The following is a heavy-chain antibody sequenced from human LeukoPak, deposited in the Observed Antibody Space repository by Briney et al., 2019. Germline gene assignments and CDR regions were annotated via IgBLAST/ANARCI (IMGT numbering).Heavy chain of an antibody. CDR2: FGHNGDIT. CDR3: AKQAGWGAYFSFLPFDF. V-gene: IGHV3-23*01. J-gene: IGHJ4*02. D-gene: IGHD3-3*01. CDR1: GFTFSYYG. Sequence: PGGSLRLSCAASGFTFSYYGLSWVRQAPGKGLEWVPGFGHNGDITYSDSVKGRFTISRDNSKNTLFLQLSSLRADDTAVYFCAKQAGWGAYFSFLPFDFWGRGTLVTVSS.